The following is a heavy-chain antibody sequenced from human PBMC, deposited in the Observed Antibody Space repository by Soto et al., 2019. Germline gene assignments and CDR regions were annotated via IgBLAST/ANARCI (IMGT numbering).Heavy chain of an antibody. CDR2: IYYSGST. J-gene: IGHJ4*02. CDR3: ARLDYYDSSGLDY. V-gene: IGHV4-59*01. CDR1: GGSISSYY. D-gene: IGHD3-22*01. Sequence: SETLSLTCTVSGGSISSYYWSWIRQPPGKGLEWIGYIYYSGSTNYNPSLKSRVTISVDTSKNQFSLKLSSVTAADTAVYYCARLDYYDSSGLDYWGQGTLVTAPQ.